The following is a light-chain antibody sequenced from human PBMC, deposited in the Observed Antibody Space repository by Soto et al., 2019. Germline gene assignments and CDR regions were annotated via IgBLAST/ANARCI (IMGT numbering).Light chain of an antibody. CDR2: RAS. V-gene: IGKV4-1*01. Sequence: DIVMTQSPDSLAVSLCERATINCKSSESVLYSSNNKNYLAWYQQKPGQPPKLLIYRASTRESGVPERFSGSGSGTDFTLTISSLQAEDVEVYYCQQYYSTPLTFGGGTKVDIK. J-gene: IGKJ4*01. CDR3: QQYYSTPLT. CDR1: ESVLYSSNNKNY.